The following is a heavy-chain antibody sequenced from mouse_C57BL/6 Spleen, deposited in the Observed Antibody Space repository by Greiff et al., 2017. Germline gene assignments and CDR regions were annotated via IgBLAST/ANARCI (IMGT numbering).Heavy chain of an antibody. J-gene: IGHJ4*01. Sequence: EVQLQQSGAELVKPGASVKLSCTASGFTIKDYYMPWVKQRTEQGLEWLGRIDPEDGDTKYAAKFQGKATITADPSSNTAYLQLSSLPTEDTAGYYGARQFYRNYDDAMDYWGQGTSVTVSS. V-gene: IGHV14-2*01. CDR3: ARQFYRNYDDAMDY. D-gene: IGHD2-5*01. CDR1: GFTIKDYY. CDR2: IDPEDGDT.